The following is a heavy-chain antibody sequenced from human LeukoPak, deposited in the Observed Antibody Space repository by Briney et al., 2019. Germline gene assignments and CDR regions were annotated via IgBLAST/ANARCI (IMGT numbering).Heavy chain of an antibody. Sequence: GGSLRLSCAASGLTGSHNYVSWVRQAPGKGLEWVSAIHTSGDTCYADSVKGRFTISRDTSKNTLYLQINSLRVEDTAACYCIVFGDSNHWGQGTLVTVSS. D-gene: IGHD4-17*01. V-gene: IGHV3-53*01. J-gene: IGHJ5*02. CDR2: IHTSGDT. CDR3: IVFGDSNH. CDR1: GLTGSHNY.